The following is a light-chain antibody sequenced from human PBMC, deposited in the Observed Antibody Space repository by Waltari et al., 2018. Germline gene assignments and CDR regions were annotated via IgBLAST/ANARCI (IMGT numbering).Light chain of an antibody. CDR2: AES. Sequence: DIQMTQSPSSLSASVGDRVTITCRASQHISSYLNWYQQKPGKGPNLLIYAESSLQSGVPSRFSGGGSAPNFTLTIDSLQPEDFATYYCQQAYRTPYTFGQGTKVEI. J-gene: IGKJ2*01. V-gene: IGKV1-39*01. CDR1: QHISSY. CDR3: QQAYRTPYT.